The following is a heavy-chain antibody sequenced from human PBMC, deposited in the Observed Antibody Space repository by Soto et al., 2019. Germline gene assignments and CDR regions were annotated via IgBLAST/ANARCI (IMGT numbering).Heavy chain of an antibody. D-gene: IGHD2-21*01. CDR3: ARPIFLRGGFDY. V-gene: IGHV4-39*01. J-gene: IGHJ4*02. CDR1: GGSISSSSYY. CDR2: IYYSGST. Sequence: QLQLQESGPGLVKPSESLSLTCTVSGGSISSSSYYWGCIRQPPGKGMEWIGSIYYSGSTYYNPSLKSRVTISVDTSKNQFSLKLSSVTAADTAVYYCARPIFLRGGFDYWGQGTLVTVSS.